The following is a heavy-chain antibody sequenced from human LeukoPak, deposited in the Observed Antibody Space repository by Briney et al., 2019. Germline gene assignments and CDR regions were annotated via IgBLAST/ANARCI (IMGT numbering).Heavy chain of an antibody. CDR3: ARIGCSSTRCYGPRSWFDP. V-gene: IGHV5-51*01. CDR1: GYSFTSYW. CDR2: IYPGDSDT. D-gene: IGHD2-2*01. Sequence: KPGESLKISCNGSGYSFTSYWIGWVRQMPGKGLEWMGIIYPGDSDTRYSPSVQGRVTISGDKSISTDSLQWSSLKASDTAMYYSARIGCSSTRCYGPRSWFDPWGQGTLVTVSS. J-gene: IGHJ5*02.